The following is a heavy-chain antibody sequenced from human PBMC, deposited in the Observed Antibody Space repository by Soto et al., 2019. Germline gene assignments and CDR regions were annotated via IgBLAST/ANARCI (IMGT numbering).Heavy chain of an antibody. Sequence: QVQLQESGPGLVKPSETLSLTCTVSGGSISSYYWSWIRQPPGKGLEWIGYIYYSGSTNYNPSLXSXGXIXXDTSKNQFSLKLSSVTAADTAVYYCARRYSSAFDIWGQGTMVTVSS. D-gene: IGHD6-13*01. J-gene: IGHJ3*02. CDR2: IYYSGST. V-gene: IGHV4-59*08. CDR3: ARRYSSAFDI. CDR1: GGSISSYY.